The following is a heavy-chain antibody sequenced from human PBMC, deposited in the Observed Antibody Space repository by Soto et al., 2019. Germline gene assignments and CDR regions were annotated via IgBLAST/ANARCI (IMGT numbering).Heavy chain of an antibody. CDR1: GGSISSSNW. D-gene: IGHD5-12*01. Sequence: SETLSLTCAVSGGSISSSNWWSWVRQPPGKGLEWIGEIYHSGSTNYNPSLKSRVSISVDKSKNQFSLKLSSVTAADTAVYFCARDRRWLQLSFWGQGTLVTVSS. CDR2: IYHSGST. V-gene: IGHV4-4*02. J-gene: IGHJ4*02. CDR3: ARDRRWLQLSF.